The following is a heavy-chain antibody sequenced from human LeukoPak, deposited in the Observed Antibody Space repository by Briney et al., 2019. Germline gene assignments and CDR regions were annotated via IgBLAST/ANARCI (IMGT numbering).Heavy chain of an antibody. CDR3: AKDPTMIVVVIPDY. D-gene: IGHD3-22*01. CDR2: ISGSGGST. CDR1: GFTFSSYA. J-gene: IGHJ4*02. Sequence: GGSLRLSCAASGFTFSSYAMSWVRQAPGKGLEWVSAISGSGGSTYYADSVKGRFTISRDNSKNTLYLQMNSLRAEDTAVYYRAKDPTMIVVVIPDYWGQGTLVTVSS. V-gene: IGHV3-23*01.